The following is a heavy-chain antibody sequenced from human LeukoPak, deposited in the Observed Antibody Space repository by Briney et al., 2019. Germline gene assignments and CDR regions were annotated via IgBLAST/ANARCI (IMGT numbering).Heavy chain of an antibody. CDR2: IYYSGST. CDR1: GGSFSSYF. Sequence: SETLSLTCTVSGGSFSSYFWSWIRQPPGKGLEWIGYIYYSGSTPYNSSLKSRVTISLDTSRNQFSLKLSSVTAADTAVYYCARDVPAYYDILNYYYYMDVWGKGTTVTISS. J-gene: IGHJ6*03. D-gene: IGHD3-9*01. CDR3: ARDVPAYYDILNYYYYMDV. V-gene: IGHV4-59*01.